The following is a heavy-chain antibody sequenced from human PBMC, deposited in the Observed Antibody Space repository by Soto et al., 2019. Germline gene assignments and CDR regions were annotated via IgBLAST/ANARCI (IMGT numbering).Heavy chain of an antibody. CDR3: ARSAYYDILTGYYNVMGY. Sequence: QVQLVQSGDEVKKPGASVKVSCKASGYPFTSYGISWVRQAPGHGLELMGWTSAYTGNTNYPQKLQGRVTMTTDTSTSTDYMELRSLRSDDTAVDYCARSAYYDILTGYYNVMGYWGQGTLVTVSS. V-gene: IGHV1-18*01. CDR2: TSAYTGNT. D-gene: IGHD3-9*01. J-gene: IGHJ4*02. CDR1: GYPFTSYG.